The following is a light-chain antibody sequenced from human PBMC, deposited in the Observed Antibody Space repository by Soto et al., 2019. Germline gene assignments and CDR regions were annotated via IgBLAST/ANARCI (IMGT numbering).Light chain of an antibody. V-gene: IGKV3-20*01. CDR1: QSVSSSY. J-gene: IGKJ1*01. Sequence: EIVLTQSPGTLSLSPGERATLSCRASQSVSSSYLAWYQQKPGQAPRLLIYGASSRATGIADRFSGSGSGTDFTLTISRLEPEDFAVYYCQRYGSSPGTCGQGTKVEIK. CDR2: GAS. CDR3: QRYGSSPGT.